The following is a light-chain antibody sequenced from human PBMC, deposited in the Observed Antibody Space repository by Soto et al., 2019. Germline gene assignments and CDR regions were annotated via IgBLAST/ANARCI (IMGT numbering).Light chain of an antibody. CDR2: GNI. CDR3: QSYDSSLSGVV. CDR1: SSNIGAGYD. J-gene: IGLJ3*02. V-gene: IGLV1-40*01. Sequence: QSVLTQPPSVSGAPGQRVTISCTGSSSNIGAGYDVHWYQQLPGTAPKLLIFGNINRPSGVPDRFSGSRSGTSGSLAITGLQADDEADYYCQSYDSSLSGVVFGGGTKLTVL.